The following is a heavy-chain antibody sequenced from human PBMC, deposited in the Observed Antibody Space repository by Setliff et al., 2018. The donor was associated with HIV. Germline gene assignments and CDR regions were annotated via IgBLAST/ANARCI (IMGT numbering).Heavy chain of an antibody. D-gene: IGHD6-13*01. J-gene: IGHJ6*02. V-gene: IGHV3-48*04. CDR2: ISGSSSTT. CDR1: GFNFIRYT. CDR3: AKAQHPRIAAGRRASNYYYYYGMDV. Sequence: PGGSLRLSCAASGFNFIRYTMNWVRQAPGKGLEWISYISGSSSTTYYADSVKGRFTISRDNSKNSLYLQMNSLRAEDTALYYCAKAQHPRIAAGRRASNYYYYYGMDVWGQGTTVTVSS.